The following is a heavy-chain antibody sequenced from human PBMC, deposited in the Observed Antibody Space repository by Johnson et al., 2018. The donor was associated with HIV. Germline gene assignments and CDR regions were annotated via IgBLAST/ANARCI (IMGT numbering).Heavy chain of an antibody. J-gene: IGHJ3*02. CDR3: AREEVVAANAFDI. CDR1: GFTFDDYA. V-gene: IGHV3-9*01. D-gene: IGHD2-15*01. Sequence: VQLVESGGGLVQPGRSLRLSCAASGFTFDDYAMHWVRQAPGKGLEWVSGISWNGGSTGYADSVKGRFTISRDNAKNSLYLQMNSLRAEDTALYYCAREEVVAANAFDIWGQGTMVTVSS. CDR2: ISWNGGST.